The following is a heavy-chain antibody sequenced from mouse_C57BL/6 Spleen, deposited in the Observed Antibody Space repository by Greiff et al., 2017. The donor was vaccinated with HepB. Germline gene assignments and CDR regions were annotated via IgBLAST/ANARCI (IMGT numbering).Heavy chain of an antibody. V-gene: IGHV1-76*01. CDR1: GYTFTDYY. D-gene: IGHD4-1*01. CDR3: AREPLTGNYFDY. J-gene: IGHJ2*01. CDR2: IYPGSGNT. Sequence: QVQLQQSGAELVRPGASVKLSCKASGYTFTDYYINWVKQRPGQGLEWIARIYPGSGNTYYNEKFKGKATLTAEKSSSTAYMQLSSLTSEDSAVYFCAREPLTGNYFDYWGQGTTLTVSS.